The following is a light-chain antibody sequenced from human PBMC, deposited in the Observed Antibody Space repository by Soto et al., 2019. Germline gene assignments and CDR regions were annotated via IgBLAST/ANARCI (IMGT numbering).Light chain of an antibody. Sequence: DIQMTQSPSTLSASVGDRVSITCRASQGISAWLAWYQQKPGIAPKLLIYDASILNGGVPSRFSGSGSGTEFTLIISSLQPDDFATYYCQQYGSYPRTFGQGTTVDIK. J-gene: IGKJ1*01. CDR2: DAS. CDR1: QGISAW. V-gene: IGKV1-5*01. CDR3: QQYGSYPRT.